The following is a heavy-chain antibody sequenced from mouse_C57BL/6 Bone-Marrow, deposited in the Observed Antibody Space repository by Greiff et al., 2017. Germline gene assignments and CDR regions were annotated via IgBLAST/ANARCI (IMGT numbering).Heavy chain of an antibody. V-gene: IGHV5-4*01. CDR1: GFTFSSYA. CDR2: ISDGGSYT. Sequence: EVQRAESGGGLVKPGGSLKLSCAASGFTFSSYAMSWVRQTPEKRLEWVATISDGGSYTYHPDNVKGRFTISRDNAKNNLYLQMSHLKSEDTAMYYCAREDYGSSQFAYWGQGTLVTVSA. CDR3: AREDYGSSQFAY. J-gene: IGHJ3*01. D-gene: IGHD1-1*01.